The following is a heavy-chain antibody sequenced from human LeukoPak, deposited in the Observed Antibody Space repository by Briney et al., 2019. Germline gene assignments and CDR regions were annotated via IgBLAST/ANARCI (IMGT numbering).Heavy chain of an antibody. CDR3: ARDDRDISSFRFDY. CDR2: ISSHSRDI. D-gene: IGHD6-6*01. V-gene: IGHV3-21*01. CDR1: GFTFNTYS. Sequence: PGGSLRLSCAASGFTFNTYSMNWVRQAPGKGLEWVSSISSHSRDIYYADSVKGRFTISRDNAKNSLHLQMNSLRVEDTAVYYCARDDRDISSFRFDYWSHGILVTVSS. J-gene: IGHJ4*01.